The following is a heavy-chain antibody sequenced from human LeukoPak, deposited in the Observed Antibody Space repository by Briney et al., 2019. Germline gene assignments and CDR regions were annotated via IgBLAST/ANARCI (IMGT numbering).Heavy chain of an antibody. J-gene: IGHJ4*02. CDR3: AKDLSRGSSSWYGYFDY. CDR1: GFTFSNYW. V-gene: IGHV3-74*01. Sequence: GGSLRLSCAASGFTFSNYWMHWVRQAPGKGLVWVSRIYNDGSSTSYADSVEGRFTISRDNSKNTLYLQMNSLRAEDTAVYYCAKDLSRGSSSWYGYFDYWGQGTLVTVSS. D-gene: IGHD6-13*01. CDR2: IYNDGSST.